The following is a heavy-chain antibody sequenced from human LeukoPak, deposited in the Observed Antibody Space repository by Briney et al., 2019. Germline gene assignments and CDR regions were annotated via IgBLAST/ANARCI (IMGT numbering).Heavy chain of an antibody. CDR1: GFTFDDYA. D-gene: IGHD4-17*01. V-gene: IGHV3-9*01. CDR2: ISWNSGSI. CDR3: AKDIYDYGDYGTNAFDI. J-gene: IGHJ3*02. Sequence: PGRSLRLSCAASGFTFDDYAMHWVRQAPGKGLEWVSGISWNSGSIGYADSVKGRFTISRDNANNSLYLQMNSLRAEDTALYYCAKDIYDYGDYGTNAFDIWGQGTMVTVSS.